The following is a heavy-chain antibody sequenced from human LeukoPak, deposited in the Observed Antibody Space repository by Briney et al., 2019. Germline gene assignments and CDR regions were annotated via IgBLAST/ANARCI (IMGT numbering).Heavy chain of an antibody. D-gene: IGHD3-10*01. CDR3: ARGPGSRGIFDY. J-gene: IGHJ4*02. CDR2: LYTGGDT. Sequence: PGGSLRLSCAVSGFSVIAHYMSWVRQAPGKGLECVSFLYTGGDTYYADSVKGRFTISRDNSKNTLYLQMNGLRAEDTAVYYCARGPGSRGIFDYWGQGTLVTVSS. V-gene: IGHV3-53*01. CDR1: GFSVIAHY.